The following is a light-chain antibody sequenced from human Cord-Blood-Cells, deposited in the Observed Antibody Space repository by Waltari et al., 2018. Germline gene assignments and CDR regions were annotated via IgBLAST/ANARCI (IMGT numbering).Light chain of an antibody. Sequence: SSELTQDPAVTVALGQTVRSTGQGDSPRSYYSSWYQQKPGQAPVLVNYGKNNRPSGIPDRFSGSSSGNTASLTITGAQAEDEADYYCSSYTSSSTWVFGGGTKLTVL. CDR1: SPRSYY. CDR3: SSYTSSSTWV. J-gene: IGLJ3*02. V-gene: IGLV3-19*01. CDR2: GKN.